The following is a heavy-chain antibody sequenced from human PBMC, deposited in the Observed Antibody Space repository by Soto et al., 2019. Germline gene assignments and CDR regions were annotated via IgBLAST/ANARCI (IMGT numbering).Heavy chain of an antibody. D-gene: IGHD6-13*01. CDR2: ISYDGSNK. J-gene: IGHJ5*02. Sequence: VGSLRLSCAASGFTFSSYAMHWVRQAPGKGLEWVAVISYDGSNKYYADSVKGRFTISRDNSKNTLYLQMNSLRAEDTAVYYCARDLSPFGRSSWYKNWFDPWGQGTLVTVSS. CDR1: GFTFSSYA. V-gene: IGHV3-30-3*01. CDR3: ARDLSPFGRSSWYKNWFDP.